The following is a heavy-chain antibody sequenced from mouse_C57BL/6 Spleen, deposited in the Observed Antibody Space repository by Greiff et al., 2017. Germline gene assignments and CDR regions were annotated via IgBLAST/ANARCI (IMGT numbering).Heavy chain of an antibody. Sequence: EVKLMEPGGDLVKPGGSLKLSCAASGFTFSSYGMSWVRQTPDKRLEWVATISSGGSYTYYPDSVKGRFTISRDNAKNTRYLQVGSLESEDTAMYCCARHHTWDYFDYWGQGTTLTVSS. CDR3: ARHHTWDYFDY. CDR2: ISSGGSYT. D-gene: IGHD5-1-1*01. V-gene: IGHV5-6*01. CDR1: GFTFSSYG. J-gene: IGHJ2*01.